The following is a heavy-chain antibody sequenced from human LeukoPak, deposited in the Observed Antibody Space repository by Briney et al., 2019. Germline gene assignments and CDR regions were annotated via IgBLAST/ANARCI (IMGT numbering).Heavy chain of an antibody. D-gene: IGHD3-3*01. CDR1: GGTFSSYA. J-gene: IGHJ4*02. CDR3: ARDRGNYDFWSGYLY. Sequence: GASVKVSCKSSGGTFSSYAISGVRQAPGQGREWVGRIFPIFCTANYPQKFQGRVTIPSDESTRTAYMELSSLRSEDTAGYYCARDRGNYDFWSGYLYWGQGTLVTVSS. V-gene: IGHV1-69*13. CDR2: IFPIFCTA.